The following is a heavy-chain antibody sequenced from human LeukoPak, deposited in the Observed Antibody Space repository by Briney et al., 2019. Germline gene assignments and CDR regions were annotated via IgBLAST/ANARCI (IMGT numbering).Heavy chain of an antibody. CDR2: IYYSGST. D-gene: IGHD3-22*01. CDR3: ARDGLYYDSSGLLL. V-gene: IGHV4-59*01. J-gene: IGHJ4*02. Sequence: SETLSLTCTVSGGSISSYYWSWIRQPPGEGLEWIGYIYYSGSTNYNPSLKSRVTISVDTSKNQFSLKLSSVTAADTAVYYCARDGLYYDSSGLLLWGQGTLVTVSS. CDR1: GGSISSYY.